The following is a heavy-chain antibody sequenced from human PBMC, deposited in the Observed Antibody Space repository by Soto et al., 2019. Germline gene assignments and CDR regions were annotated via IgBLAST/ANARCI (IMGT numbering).Heavy chain of an antibody. CDR3: ARERLDGSYYGGY. Sequence: QVQLVESGGGVVQPGRSLRLSCAASGFTFSSYAMHWVRQAPGKGLEWVAVISYDGSNKYYADSVKGRFTISRDNSKNTLYLKMNSLRAEDTAVYYCARERLDGSYYGGYWGQGTLVTVSS. V-gene: IGHV3-30-3*01. J-gene: IGHJ4*02. CDR2: ISYDGSNK. CDR1: GFTFSSYA. D-gene: IGHD1-26*01.